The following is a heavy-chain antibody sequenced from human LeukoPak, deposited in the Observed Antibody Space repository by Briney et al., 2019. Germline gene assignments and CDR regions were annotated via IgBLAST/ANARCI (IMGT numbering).Heavy chain of an antibody. CDR3: ARDSDFWSGYYP. D-gene: IGHD3-3*01. CDR1: GCTFSSCA. V-gene: IGHV1-69*05. CDR2: IIPIFGTE. J-gene: IGHJ5*02. Sequence: GAAVKVTFTASGCTFSSCAITWVGQPPGQGLGWMGRIIPIFGTENYAHKFHVRVTITTCESKCMTYMELNSLRPDAKAGHYCARDSDFWSGYYPWGQGTLVTVSS.